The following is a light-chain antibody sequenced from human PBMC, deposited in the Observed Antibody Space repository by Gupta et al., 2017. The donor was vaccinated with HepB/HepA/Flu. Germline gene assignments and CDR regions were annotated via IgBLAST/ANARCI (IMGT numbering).Light chain of an antibody. V-gene: IGKV3-11*01. CDR1: QSVSRY. CDR3: QQRINWPLT. J-gene: IGKJ4*01. Sequence: EIVLTQSPVTLSLSPGERATLSCRASQSVSRYLAWYQQKPGQPPSLLVFDASNRATDVPARFSGSGSGTDFTLTISSLEPEDFAVYYCQQRINWPLTFGGGTRVEIK. CDR2: DAS.